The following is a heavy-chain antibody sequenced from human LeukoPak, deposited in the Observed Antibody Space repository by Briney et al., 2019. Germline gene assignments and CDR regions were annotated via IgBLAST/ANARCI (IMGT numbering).Heavy chain of an antibody. CDR3: AKDAAPSCSSCYYDY. V-gene: IGHV3-23*01. D-gene: IGHD2-2*01. CDR2: ITGRGGST. Sequence: GGSLRLSCAASGFTFSSYAMSWVRQAPGKGLEWVSGITGRGGSTYYADSVKGRFTISRDNSENTLSLQMNSLRAEDTAVYYCAKDAAPSCSSCYYDYWGQGTLATVSS. CDR1: GFTFSSYA. J-gene: IGHJ4*02.